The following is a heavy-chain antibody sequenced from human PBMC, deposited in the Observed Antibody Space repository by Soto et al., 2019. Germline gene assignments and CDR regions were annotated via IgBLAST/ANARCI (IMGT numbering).Heavy chain of an antibody. Sequence: EVQLLESGGGLVQPGGSLRLSCAASGFSFVNYAMNWVRQAPGKGLEWVSGLSGSGTSTYYADSVKGRFTISRDNSRETLFLQMNSLTADDTAVYYCAKATTNGGWFNPFDSWGQGARVTVSS. CDR2: LSGSGTST. D-gene: IGHD6-19*01. J-gene: IGHJ4*02. V-gene: IGHV3-23*01. CDR1: GFSFVNYA. CDR3: AKATTNGGWFNPFDS.